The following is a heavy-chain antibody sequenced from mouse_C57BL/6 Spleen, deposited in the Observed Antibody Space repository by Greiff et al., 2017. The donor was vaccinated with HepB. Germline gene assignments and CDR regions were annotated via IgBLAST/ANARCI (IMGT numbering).Heavy chain of an antibody. J-gene: IGHJ3*01. CDR1: GFTFTDYY. CDR3: ARWGRPWFAY. CDR2: IRNKANGYTT. Sequence: EVKLMESGGGLVQPGGSLSLSCAASGFTFTDYYMSWVRQPPGKALEWLGFIRNKANGYTTEYSASVKGRFTISRDNSQSILYLQMNALRAEDSATYYGARWGRPWFAYWGQGTLVTVSA. V-gene: IGHV7-3*01.